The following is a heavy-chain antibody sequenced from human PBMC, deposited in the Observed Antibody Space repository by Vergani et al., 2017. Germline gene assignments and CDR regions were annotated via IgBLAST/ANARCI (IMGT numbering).Heavy chain of an antibody. D-gene: IGHD7-27*01. CDR2: ISSSSSYI. V-gene: IGHV3-21*01. CDR1: GFTFSSYS. J-gene: IGHJ4*02. Sequence: EVQLVESGGGLVKPGGSLRLSCAASGFTFSSYSMNWVRQAPGKGLEWVSSISSSSSYIYYADSVKGRFTIARDTAKNSLYLQMNSLRAEDTAVYYCARDLGLRGFDYWGQGTLVTVSS. CDR3: ARDLGLRGFDY.